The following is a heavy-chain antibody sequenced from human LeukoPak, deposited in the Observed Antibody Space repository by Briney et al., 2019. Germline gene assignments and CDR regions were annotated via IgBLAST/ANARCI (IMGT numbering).Heavy chain of an antibody. V-gene: IGHV1-69*05. Sequence: SVKVSCKASGGTFSSYAISWVRQAPGQRLEWMGWINASNGNTKYSQKFQGRVTITTDESTSTAYMELSSLRSEDTAVYYCARARVNDFWSGTEDYWGQGTLVTVSS. J-gene: IGHJ4*02. D-gene: IGHD3-3*01. CDR1: GGTFSSYA. CDR2: INASNGNT. CDR3: ARARVNDFWSGTEDY.